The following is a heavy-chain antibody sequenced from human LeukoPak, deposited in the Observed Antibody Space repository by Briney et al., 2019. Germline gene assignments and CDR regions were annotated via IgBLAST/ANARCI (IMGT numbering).Heavy chain of an antibody. D-gene: IGHD5-18*01. Sequence: ASVKVSCKASGYIFTNYYVHWVRQVPGQGLEWMGIFNPSDGYVSYTQKLQDRVTMTRDTSISTAYMELSRLRSDDTAVYYCAGREGAANYYYGMDVWGQGTTVTVSS. J-gene: IGHJ6*02. V-gene: IGHV1-46*01. CDR1: GYIFTNYY. CDR2: FNPSDGYV. CDR3: AGREGAANYYYGMDV.